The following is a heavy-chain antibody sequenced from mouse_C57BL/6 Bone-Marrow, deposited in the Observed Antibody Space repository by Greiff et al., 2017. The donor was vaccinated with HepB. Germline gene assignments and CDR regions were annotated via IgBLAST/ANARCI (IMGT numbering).Heavy chain of an antibody. CDR1: GYTFTTYP. J-gene: IGHJ4*01. CDR2: FHPYNDDT. Sequence: QVQLKESGAELVKPGASVKMSCKASGYTFTTYPIEWMKQNHGKSLEWIGNFHPYNDDTKYNEKFKGKATLTVEKSSSTVYLELSRLTSDYSAVYYCAPYYYGSFYYAMDYWGQGTSVTVSS. V-gene: IGHV1-47*01. D-gene: IGHD1-1*01. CDR3: APYYYGSFYYAMDY.